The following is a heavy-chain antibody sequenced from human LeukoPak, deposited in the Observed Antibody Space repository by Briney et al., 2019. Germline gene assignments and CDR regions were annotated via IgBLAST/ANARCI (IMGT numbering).Heavy chain of an antibody. Sequence: GGSLRLSCAGSGFRFSTYSIKWVRQAPGKGLEWVSHIGGSGSFIYYADSVRGRFTISRDNAKNSVYLQMNSLRDEDTAVYFCARDRADDDSSGYIYRDFAYWGQGNLVTVSP. V-gene: IGHV3-48*02. CDR2: IGGSGSFI. CDR3: ARDRADDDSSGYIYRDFAY. J-gene: IGHJ4*02. CDR1: GFRFSTYS. D-gene: IGHD3-22*01.